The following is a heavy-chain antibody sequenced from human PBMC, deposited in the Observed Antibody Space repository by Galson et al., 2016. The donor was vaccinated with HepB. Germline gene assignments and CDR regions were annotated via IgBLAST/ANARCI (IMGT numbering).Heavy chain of an antibody. V-gene: IGHV3-9*01. Sequence: SLRLSCAASGFSFEEVSMHWVRQVPGQGLEWVSGIRWNSARVAYADSVRGRFTISRDNANRSLHLQMNSLTTDDTALYFCVKSRVGMIQAFFDYWGQGILVTVSS. D-gene: IGHD3-16*01. CDR3: VKSRVGMIQAFFDY. CDR2: IRWNSARV. CDR1: GFSFEEVS. J-gene: IGHJ4*02.